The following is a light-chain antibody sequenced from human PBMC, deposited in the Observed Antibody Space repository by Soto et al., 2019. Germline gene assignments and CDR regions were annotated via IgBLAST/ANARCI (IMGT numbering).Light chain of an antibody. V-gene: IGKV1-39*01. CDR3: QQTDSTPQT. J-gene: IGKJ1*01. Sequence: DIQMTLSPSSLSASVGDRVTISCRASQSIRNYVSWYQQKPGTAPKLLIRAASTLQSGVPSRFSGSGSGTDFTLTISSLQIEDFATYFCQQTDSTPQTFGQGTNVEI. CDR2: AAS. CDR1: QSIRNY.